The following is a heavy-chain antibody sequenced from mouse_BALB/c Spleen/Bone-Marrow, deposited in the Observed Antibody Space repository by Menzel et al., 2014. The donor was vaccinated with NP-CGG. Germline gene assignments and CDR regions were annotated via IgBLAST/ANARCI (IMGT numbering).Heavy chain of an antibody. Sequence: EVQLVESGGGLVQPGGSLRLSCATSGFTFTDYYMSWVRQPPGKALEWLGFIRNKANGCTTEYSASVKGRFTISRDNSQSILYLQMNTLRAEDSATYYCARDDYGRGYWGQGTTLTVSS. J-gene: IGHJ2*01. CDR3: ARDDYGRGY. CDR2: IRNKANGCTT. CDR1: GFTFTDYY. D-gene: IGHD1-1*01. V-gene: IGHV7-3*02.